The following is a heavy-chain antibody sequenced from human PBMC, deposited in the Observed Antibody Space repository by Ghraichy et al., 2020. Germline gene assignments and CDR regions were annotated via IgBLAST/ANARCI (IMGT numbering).Heavy chain of an antibody. CDR2: IYYSGST. Sequence: SETLSLTCTVSGGSISSGGYYWSWIRQHPGKGLEWIGYIYYSGSTYYNPSLKSRVTISVDTSKNQFSLKLSSVTAADTAVYYCARTRAFNPDSSGYPFDYWGQGTLVTVSS. J-gene: IGHJ4*02. D-gene: IGHD3-22*01. CDR1: GGSISSGGYY. V-gene: IGHV4-31*03. CDR3: ARTRAFNPDSSGYPFDY.